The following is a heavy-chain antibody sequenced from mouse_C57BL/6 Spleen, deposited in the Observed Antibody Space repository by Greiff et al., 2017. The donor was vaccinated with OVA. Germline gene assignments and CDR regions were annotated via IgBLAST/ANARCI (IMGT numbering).Heavy chain of an antibody. CDR3: ARSSYDYGVDY. D-gene: IGHD2-4*01. Sequence: VQLQQPGAELVRPGSSVKLSCKASGYTFTSYWMDWVKQRPGQGLEWIGNIYPSDSETHYNQKFKDKATLTVAKSSSTAYMQLSSLTSEDSAVYYGARSSYDYGVDYWGQGTTLTVSS. CDR2: IYPSDSET. V-gene: IGHV1-61*01. CDR1: GYTFTSYW. J-gene: IGHJ2*01.